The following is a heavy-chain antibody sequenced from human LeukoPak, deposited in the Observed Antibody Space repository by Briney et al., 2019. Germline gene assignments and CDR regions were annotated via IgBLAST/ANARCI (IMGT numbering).Heavy chain of an antibody. Sequence: ASVKVSCKASGYIFTKYVVHWVRQAPGQRPEWMGWIKAGNGDTKYSQNFQGRLTITRDTSASTVYMELSSLTSEDTALYYCARGSPEQQLVYDYWGQGTLVTVSS. CDR1: GYIFTKYV. D-gene: IGHD6-13*01. V-gene: IGHV1-3*01. CDR3: ARGSPEQQLVYDY. J-gene: IGHJ4*02. CDR2: IKAGNGDT.